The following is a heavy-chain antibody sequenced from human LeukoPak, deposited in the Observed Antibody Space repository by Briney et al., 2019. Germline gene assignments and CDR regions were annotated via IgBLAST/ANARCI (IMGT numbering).Heavy chain of an antibody. CDR1: GGSISSTNW. D-gene: IGHD3-22*01. V-gene: IGHV4-4*02. J-gene: IGHJ4*02. CDR2: IYHSGST. CDR3: AKKYYYDSSPLDY. Sequence: PSGTLSLTCAVSGGSISSTNWWRWVRQPPGKGLEWIGEIYHSGSTNYNPSLKSRVTISVDKSKNQFSLKLSSVTAADTAVYYCAKKYYYDSSPLDYWGQGTLVTVPS.